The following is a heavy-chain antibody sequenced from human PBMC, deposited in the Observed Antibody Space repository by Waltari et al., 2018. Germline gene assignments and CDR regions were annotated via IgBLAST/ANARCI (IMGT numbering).Heavy chain of an antibody. CDR1: GVTFIDYF. J-gene: IGHJ3*02. V-gene: IGHV1-2*06. D-gene: IGHD6-13*01. Sequence: QVQLVQSGAEVKKPGASVKVSCQTSGVTFIDYFMHWVRQAPGQGLEWMGRGDPKRGDVHYAQNCQRRVTMTTDSSINTVYMELTRLKSDDTAVYYCVRPQELGPEVGPFDMWGRGTMVIVSS. CDR3: VRPQELGPEVGPFDM. CDR2: GDPKRGDV.